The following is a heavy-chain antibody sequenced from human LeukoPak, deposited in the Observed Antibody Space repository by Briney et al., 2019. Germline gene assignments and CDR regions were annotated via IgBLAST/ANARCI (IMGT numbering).Heavy chain of an antibody. D-gene: IGHD3-3*02. CDR2: IYTSGST. V-gene: IGHV4-4*07. CDR3: ARLADSESYYYYYMDV. CDR1: GGSISSYY. Sequence: PSETLSLTCTVSGGSISSYYWSWIRQPAGKGLEWIGRIYTSGSTNYNPSLKSRVTMSVDTSKNQFSLKLSSVTAADTAVYYCARLADSESYYYYYMDVWGKGTTVTISS. J-gene: IGHJ6*03.